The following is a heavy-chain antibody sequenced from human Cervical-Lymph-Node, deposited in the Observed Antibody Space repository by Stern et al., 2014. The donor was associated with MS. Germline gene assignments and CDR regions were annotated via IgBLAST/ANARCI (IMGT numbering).Heavy chain of an antibody. D-gene: IGHD3-22*01. CDR3: ARDPSSGYGVIE. Sequence: VQLQESGPGLVKPSETLSLTCTVSGGSISSYYWSWIRQPPGKGLEWIGYIYHTGSTKYNPSLKSRVSMSMNTSKNQFSLKLSSVTAADTAVYYCARDPSSGYGVIEWGQGTLVTVSS. CDR1: GGSISSYY. V-gene: IGHV4-59*01. J-gene: IGHJ4*02. CDR2: IYHTGST.